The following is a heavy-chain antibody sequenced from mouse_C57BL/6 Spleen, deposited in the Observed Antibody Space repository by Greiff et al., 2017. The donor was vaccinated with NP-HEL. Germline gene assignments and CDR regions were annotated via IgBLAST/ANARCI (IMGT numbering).Heavy chain of an antibody. CDR2: ISSGGSYT. J-gene: IGHJ1*03. Sequence: EVQGVESGGDLVKPGGSLKLSCAASGFTFSSYGMSWVRQTPDKRLEWVATISSGGSYTYYPASVKGRFTISRDNAKNTLYLQMSSLKSEDTAMYYFARYGNHGRYFDVWGTGTTVTVSS. D-gene: IGHD2-1*01. CDR3: ARYGNHGRYFDV. V-gene: IGHV5-6*01. CDR1: GFTFSSYG.